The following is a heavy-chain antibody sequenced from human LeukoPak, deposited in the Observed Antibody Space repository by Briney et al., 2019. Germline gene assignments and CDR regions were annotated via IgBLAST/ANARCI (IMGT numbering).Heavy chain of an antibody. J-gene: IGHJ3*02. D-gene: IGHD3-10*01. CDR3: AKDSPTYYYGSGSPDAFDI. CDR2: ISGSGGST. Sequence: GGSLRLSCAASGFTFSSYAMSWVRQAPGKGLEWVSAISGSGGSTYYADSVKGRLTISRDNSKNTLYLQMNSLRAEDTAVYYCAKDSPTYYYGSGSPDAFDIWGQGTMVTVSS. V-gene: IGHV3-23*01. CDR1: GFTFSSYA.